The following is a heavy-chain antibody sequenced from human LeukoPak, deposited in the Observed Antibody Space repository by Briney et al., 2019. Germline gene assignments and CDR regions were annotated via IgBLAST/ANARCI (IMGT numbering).Heavy chain of an antibody. J-gene: IGHJ4*02. CDR1: GFSFSSYS. CDR3: ARVWSPPYTSSWPYYFDF. V-gene: IGHV3-21*01. D-gene: IGHD6-13*01. CDR2: ISRSSSYI. Sequence: GGSLRLSCAASGFSFSSYSMNWVRQAPGKGLEWVSSISRSSSYIYYVDSVKGRFTISRDNAKNSLYLQMNSLRAEDTAVYYCARVWSPPYTSSWPYYFDFWGQGTLVTVSS.